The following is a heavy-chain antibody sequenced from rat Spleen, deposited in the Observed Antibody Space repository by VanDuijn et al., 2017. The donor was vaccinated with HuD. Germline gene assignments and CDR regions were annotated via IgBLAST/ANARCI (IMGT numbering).Heavy chain of an antibody. CDR2: MWRGGST. CDR1: GFSLTSYR. D-gene: IGHD5-1*01. V-gene: IGHV2-45*01. CDR3: ARAPGKGYVMDA. J-gene: IGHJ4*01. Sequence: QVQLMESGPGLVQPSETLSLTCTVSGFSLTSYRVHWVRQPPGKGVEWMGVMWRGGSTEYNSALKPRLSVSRDPSKNRIFLKMNSLKSEDTATDHCARAPGKGYVMDAWGQGASVTVSS.